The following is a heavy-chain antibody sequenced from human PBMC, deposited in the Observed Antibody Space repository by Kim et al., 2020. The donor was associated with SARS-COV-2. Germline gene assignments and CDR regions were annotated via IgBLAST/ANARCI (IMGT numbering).Heavy chain of an antibody. V-gene: IGHV4-39*01. Sequence: SETLSLTCTVSGGSISSSSYYWGWIRQPPGKGLEWIGSIYYSGSTYYNPSLKSRVTISVDTSKNQFSLKLSSVTAADTAVYYCARPNGSIKRAFDIWGRGTMVTVSS. D-gene: IGHD2-15*01. CDR3: ARPNGSIKRAFDI. CDR2: IYYSGST. CDR1: GGSISSSSYY. J-gene: IGHJ3*02.